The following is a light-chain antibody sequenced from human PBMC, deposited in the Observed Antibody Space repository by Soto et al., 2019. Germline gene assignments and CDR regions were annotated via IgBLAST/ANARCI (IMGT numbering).Light chain of an antibody. Sequence: DIQMTQSPSTVSASVGDGVTITCRASQSISTWVAWYQQKPGNAPKLLIYDASTLESGVPSGFSGSGSGTEFTLTISSLQPDDFATYYCQQYNSYPSTVGQGTNLEIK. CDR3: QQYNSYPST. J-gene: IGKJ2*01. V-gene: IGKV1-5*01. CDR2: DAS. CDR1: QSISTW.